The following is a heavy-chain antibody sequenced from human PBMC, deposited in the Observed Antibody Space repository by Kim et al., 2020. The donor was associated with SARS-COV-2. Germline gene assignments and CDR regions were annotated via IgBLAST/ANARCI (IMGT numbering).Heavy chain of an antibody. CDR3: ATSGSGSYYYYGMDV. V-gene: IGHV3-30*02. Sequence: AVSVKGRFTISRDNSKNTLYLQMNSLRAEDTAVYYCATSGSGSYYYYGMDVWGQGTTVTVSS. D-gene: IGHD3-10*01. J-gene: IGHJ6*02.